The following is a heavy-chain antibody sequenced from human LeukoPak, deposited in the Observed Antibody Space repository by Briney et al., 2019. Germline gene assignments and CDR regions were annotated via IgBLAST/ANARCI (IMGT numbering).Heavy chain of an antibody. J-gene: IGHJ4*02. CDR3: ATTAYYYDSSGYPDY. V-gene: IGHV4-39*01. D-gene: IGHD3-22*01. CDR2: IYYSGST. Sequence: SETLSLTCTVSGGSVSSSNDYWGWIRQPPGKGLEWIGSIYYSGSTYYNPSLKSRVTISVDTSKNQFSLKLSSVTAADTAVYYCATTAYYYDSSGYPDYWGQGTLVTVSS. CDR1: GGSVSSSNDY.